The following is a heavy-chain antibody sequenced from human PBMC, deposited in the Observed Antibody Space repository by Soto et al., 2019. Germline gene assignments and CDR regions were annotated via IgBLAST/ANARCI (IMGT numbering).Heavy chain of an antibody. J-gene: IGHJ5*02. CDR1: GFTFSSYA. CDR3: AQETTSLPWFPP. D-gene: IGHD1-26*01. Sequence: PLGSLRLSCAASGFTFSSYAMSWVRQAPGKALEWVSAISGSGGSTYYADSVKGRFTIYRDNSKNTLYLQMNSPRAEDTAVYYCAQETTSLPWFPPWGEGTRVSVSS. CDR2: ISGSGGST. V-gene: IGHV3-23*01.